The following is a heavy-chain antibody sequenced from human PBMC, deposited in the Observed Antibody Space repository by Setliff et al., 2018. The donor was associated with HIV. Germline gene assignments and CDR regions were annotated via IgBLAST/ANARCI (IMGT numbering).Heavy chain of an antibody. CDR2: INPSSGST. D-gene: IGHD3-10*01. Sequence: ASVKVSCKASGYTFTSYYMHWVRQAPGQGLEWMGIINPSSGSTTYAQKFQGRVTMTRDTSTSTVYMELSSLRSDDTAVYFCATYFGELLAWGQGTPVTVSS. CDR1: GYTFTSYY. V-gene: IGHV1-46*01. CDR3: ATYFGELLA. J-gene: IGHJ5*02.